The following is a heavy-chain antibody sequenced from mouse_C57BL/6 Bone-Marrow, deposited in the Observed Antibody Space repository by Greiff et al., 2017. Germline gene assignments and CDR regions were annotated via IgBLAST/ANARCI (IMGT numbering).Heavy chain of an antibody. CDR3: TRWEANCDLAWFAY. Sequence: VQLQQSGAELVRPGASVTLSCKASGYTFTDYEMHWVKQTPVHGLEWIGAIDPETGGTAYNQKFKGKAILTADKSSSTAYMELRSLTSEDSAVYYCTRWEANCDLAWFAYWGQGTLVTVSA. CDR2: IDPETGGT. D-gene: IGHD4-1*01. CDR1: GYTFTDYE. V-gene: IGHV1-15*01. J-gene: IGHJ3*01.